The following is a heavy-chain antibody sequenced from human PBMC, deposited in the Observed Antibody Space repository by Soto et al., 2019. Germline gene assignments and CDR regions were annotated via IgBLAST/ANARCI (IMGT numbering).Heavy chain of an antibody. Sequence: QVQLVQSGAEVKKPGSSVKVSCKASGGTFSSYTISWVRQAPGQGLEWMGRFVPILGLAHYAQKFQGRVTITADKSPSTAYMELSSLRSDDTAVYYCARDVGSGVEPWGQGTLVTVSS. V-gene: IGHV1-69*08. CDR2: FVPILGLA. D-gene: IGHD3-10*01. CDR3: ARDVGSGVEP. CDR1: GGTFSSYT. J-gene: IGHJ5*02.